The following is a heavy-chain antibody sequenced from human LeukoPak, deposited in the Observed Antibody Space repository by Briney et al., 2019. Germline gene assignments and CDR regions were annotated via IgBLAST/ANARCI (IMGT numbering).Heavy chain of an antibody. Sequence: GGSLRLSCAASGFTFSRHWMSWVRQAPGKGLEWVANIKEDGSEKDYVDSVKGRFTISRDNAKNSLYLQMNSLRAEDTAVYYCARDRHGDYAPHYWGQGTLVTVSS. CDR2: IKEDGSEK. CDR3: ARDRHGDYAPHY. J-gene: IGHJ4*02. V-gene: IGHV3-7*01. CDR1: GFTFSRHW. D-gene: IGHD4-17*01.